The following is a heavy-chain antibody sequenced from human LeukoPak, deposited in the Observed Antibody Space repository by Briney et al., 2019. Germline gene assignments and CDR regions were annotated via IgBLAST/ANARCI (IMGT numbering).Heavy chain of an antibody. CDR3: ARSLRYFDWLPIDY. D-gene: IGHD3-9*01. J-gene: IGHJ4*02. Sequence: GGSLRLSCAASGFTFSSYWMHWVRQAPGKGLVWVSRINSDGSSTSYADSVKGRFTISRDHAKNTLYLQMNSLRAEDTAVYYCARSLRYFDWLPIDYWGQGTLVTVSS. V-gene: IGHV3-74*01. CDR2: INSDGSST. CDR1: GFTFSSYW.